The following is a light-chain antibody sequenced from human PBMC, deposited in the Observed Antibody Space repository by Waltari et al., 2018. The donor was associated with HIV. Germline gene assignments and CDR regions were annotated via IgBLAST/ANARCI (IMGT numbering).Light chain of an antibody. CDR1: QDISNY. J-gene: IGKJ4*01. Sequence: DIHMSQSPSPLSASVGDRVTITCQASQDISNYLNWYQQIPGKAPKLLIYEASNLGTGVTSRLSGSGSATDFTYNISSVQPEEIATYYCQQYDNLPPAPLTVGRGTKVEIK. CDR2: EAS. V-gene: IGKV1-33*01. CDR3: QQYDNLPPAPLT.